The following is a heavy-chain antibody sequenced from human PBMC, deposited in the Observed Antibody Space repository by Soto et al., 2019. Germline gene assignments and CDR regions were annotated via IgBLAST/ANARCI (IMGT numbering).Heavy chain of an antibody. D-gene: IGHD2-15*01. CDR3: ARDKGVVVVVAATTHYYYYGMDV. J-gene: IGHJ6*02. Sequence: PGGSLRLSCAASGFTFSSYGMHWVRQAPGKGLEWVAVIWYDGSNKYYADSVKGRFTTSRDNSKNTLYLQMNSLRAEDTAVYYCARDKGVVVVVAATTHYYYYGMDVWGQGTTVTVSS. CDR2: IWYDGSNK. V-gene: IGHV3-33*01. CDR1: GFTFSSYG.